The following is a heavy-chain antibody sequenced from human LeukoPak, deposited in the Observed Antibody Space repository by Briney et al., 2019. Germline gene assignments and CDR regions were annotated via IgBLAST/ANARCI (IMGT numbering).Heavy chain of an antibody. V-gene: IGHV3-23*01. CDR1: GFTFSSYA. Sequence: GGSLRLSCAASGFTFSSYAMSWVRQAPGKGLEWVSAIGGSGGSTYYADSVKGRFTISRDNSKNRLYLQMNSLRAEDTAVYYCATATDWSSSWYFPLGYYYYGMDVWGQGTTVTVSS. D-gene: IGHD6-13*01. J-gene: IGHJ6*02. CDR2: IGGSGGST. CDR3: ATATDWSSSWYFPLGYYYYGMDV.